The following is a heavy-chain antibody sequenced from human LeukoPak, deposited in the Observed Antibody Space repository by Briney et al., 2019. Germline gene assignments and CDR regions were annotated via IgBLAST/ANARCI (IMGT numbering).Heavy chain of an antibody. Sequence: GGSLRLSCAASGFTFSSYGMHWVRQAPGKGLEWVAFIRYDGSNKYYADSVKGRFTISRDNAKNSLYLQMNSLRAEDTAVYYCARGGKGPEVGQRLRIVVVPAANDYWGQGTLVTVSS. CDR3: ARGGKGPEVGQRLRIVVVPAANDY. V-gene: IGHV3-30*02. J-gene: IGHJ4*02. CDR1: GFTFSSYG. CDR2: IRYDGSNK. D-gene: IGHD2-2*01.